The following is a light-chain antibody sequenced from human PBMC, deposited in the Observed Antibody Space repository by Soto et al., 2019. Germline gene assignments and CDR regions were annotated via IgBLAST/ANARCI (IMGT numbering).Light chain of an antibody. CDR1: QGISSY. Sequence: AIRMPPSPSSFSAPTLYRLRITVISTQGISSYLALYQQTPGKAPKLLIYAASTLQSGVPSRFSGSGSGTDFTLTISCLQSEDFATYYCQQYYSYPLTFGRGTKVDIK. V-gene: IGKV1-8*01. CDR2: AAS. J-gene: IGKJ4*01. CDR3: QQYYSYPLT.